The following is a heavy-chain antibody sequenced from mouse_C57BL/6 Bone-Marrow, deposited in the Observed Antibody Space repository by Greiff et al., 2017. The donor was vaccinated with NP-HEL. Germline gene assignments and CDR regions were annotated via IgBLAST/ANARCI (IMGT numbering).Heavy chain of an antibody. CDR3: ARSGVTTVVAHWYFEV. V-gene: IGHV1-54*01. CDR1: GYAFTNYL. CDR2: INPGSGGT. D-gene: IGHD1-1*01. J-gene: IGHJ1*03. Sequence: QVQLQQSGAELVRPGTSVKVSCKASGYAFTNYLIEWVKQRPGQGLEWIGVINPGSGGTNYNEKFKGKATLTANKSSSTAYMQLSSLTSEDSAVYFCARSGVTTVVAHWYFEVWGTGTTVTVSS.